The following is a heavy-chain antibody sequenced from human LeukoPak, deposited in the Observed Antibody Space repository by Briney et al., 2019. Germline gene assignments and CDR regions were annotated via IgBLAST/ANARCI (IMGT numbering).Heavy chain of an antibody. CDR1: GFTFNSYA. CDR3: ARDLAGPAVGATYYFDY. CDR2: ITSSTSYT. V-gene: IGHV3-21*01. J-gene: IGHJ4*02. Sequence: GGSLRLSCAASGFTFNSYAMNWVRQAPGKGLEWVSSITSSTSYTYYADSVKGRFTISRDNAKNSLYLQMNSLRAEDTAVYYCARDLAGPAVGATYYFDYWGQGTLVTVSS. D-gene: IGHD2-2*01.